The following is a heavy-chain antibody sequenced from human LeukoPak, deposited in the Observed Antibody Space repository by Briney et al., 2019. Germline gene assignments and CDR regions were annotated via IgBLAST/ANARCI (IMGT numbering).Heavy chain of an antibody. V-gene: IGHV1-2*02. Sequence: ASVKVSCKASGYTFTGYYMHWVRQAPGQGLGWMGWINPNSGGTNYAQKFQGRVTMTRDTPISTAYMELSRLRSDDTAVYYCARSTSGWIDNWFDPWGQGTLVTVSS. CDR1: GYTFTGYY. J-gene: IGHJ5*02. CDR2: INPNSGGT. D-gene: IGHD6-19*01. CDR3: ARSTSGWIDNWFDP.